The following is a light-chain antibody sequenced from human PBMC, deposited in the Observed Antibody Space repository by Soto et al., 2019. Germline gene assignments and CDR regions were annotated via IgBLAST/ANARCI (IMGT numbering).Light chain of an antibody. CDR1: QSVDSKD. J-gene: IGKJ1*01. CDR2: DTS. V-gene: IGKV3D-20*02. CDR3: QQRSVWPWT. Sequence: EIVLTQSPGTLSLSPGERATLSCRASQSVDSKDLAWYQQKPGQAPRLLIYDTSDRATGIPARFSGSGSGTDFTLTISSLEPEDVAVFYCQQRSVWPWTFGQGTKVDI.